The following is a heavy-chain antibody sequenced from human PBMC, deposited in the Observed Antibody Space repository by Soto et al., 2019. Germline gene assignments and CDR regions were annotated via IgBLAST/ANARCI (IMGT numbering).Heavy chain of an antibody. CDR2: IKQDGGER. V-gene: IGHV3-7*01. D-gene: IGHD3-3*01. Sequence: GGSLRLSCTASGFGFTTYWMTWVRHAPGKGLEWVANIKQDGGERYYVDSVRGRFTISRDNAENSVFLQMNSLRVEDTAVYYCARETSGYDFWTSSSLYSMDVWGQGTRVTVSS. CDR1: GFGFTTYW. CDR3: ARETSGYDFWTSSSLYSMDV. J-gene: IGHJ6*02.